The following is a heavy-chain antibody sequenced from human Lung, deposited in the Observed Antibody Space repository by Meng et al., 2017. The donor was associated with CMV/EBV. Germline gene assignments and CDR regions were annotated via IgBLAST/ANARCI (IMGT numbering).Heavy chain of an antibody. CDR3: ARDKSLGALVY. D-gene: IGHD5-18*01. CDR2: IYSVGTT. CDR1: GFTVSSNY. V-gene: IGHV3-66*02. Sequence: GGSLRLXCAASGFTVSSNYMSWVRQAPGKGLEWVSVIYSVGTTYYADSVTGRFIISRDNSKNTVYLQMNSLNAEYRAVDYCARDKSLGALVYWGQGTMVTV. J-gene: IGHJ3*01.